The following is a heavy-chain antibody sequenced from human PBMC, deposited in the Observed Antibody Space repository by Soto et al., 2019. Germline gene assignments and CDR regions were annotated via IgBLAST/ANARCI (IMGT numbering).Heavy chain of an antibody. V-gene: IGHV3-23*01. J-gene: IGHJ6*02. CDR1: GFTFSSYA. Sequence: GGSLRLSCAASGFTFSSYAMSWVRQAPGKGLEWVSAISGSGGSTYYADSVKGRFTISRDNSKNTLYLQMNSLRAEDTAVYYFAKDKEPTMVRGVIITPYGMDVWGQETTVTVSS. CDR2: ISGSGGST. D-gene: IGHD3-10*01. CDR3: AKDKEPTMVRGVIITPYGMDV.